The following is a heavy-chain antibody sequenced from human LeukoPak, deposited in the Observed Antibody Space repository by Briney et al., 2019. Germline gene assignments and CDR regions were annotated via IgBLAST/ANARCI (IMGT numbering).Heavy chain of an antibody. CDR2: INHSGST. CDR3: ARAVVVTQHFDY. V-gene: IGHV4-34*01. J-gene: IGHJ4*02. D-gene: IGHD2-21*02. CDR1: GGSFSGYY. Sequence: SETLSLTCAVYGGSFSGYYWSWIRQPPGKGLEGIGEINHSGSTNYNPSLKSRVTISVDTSKNQFSLKLSSVTAADTAVYYCARAVVVTQHFDYWGQGTLVTVSS.